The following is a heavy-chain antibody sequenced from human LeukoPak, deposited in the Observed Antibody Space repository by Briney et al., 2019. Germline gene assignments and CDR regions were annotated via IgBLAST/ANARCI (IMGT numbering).Heavy chain of an antibody. CDR3: AREGGSYSNYFDY. CDR2: ITSSSSYI. CDR1: GFTFSAYS. V-gene: IGHV3-21*01. J-gene: IGHJ4*02. D-gene: IGHD1-26*01. Sequence: GGSLRLSCAASGFTFSAYSMSWVRQAPGKGLEWVSSITSSSSYIYYADSVKGRFTISRDNAKNSLYLQMNSLKAEDTAIYYCAREGGSYSNYFDYWGQGTLVTVSS.